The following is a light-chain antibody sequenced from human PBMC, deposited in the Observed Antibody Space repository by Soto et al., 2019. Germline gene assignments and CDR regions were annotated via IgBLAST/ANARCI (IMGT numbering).Light chain of an antibody. CDR2: LGS. J-gene: IGKJ4*01. CDR3: MQALQIHLT. Sequence: DIVLTQSPLSLPVTPGEPASISCRSSQSLLHSNGYNYLDWFLQRPGQSPQLLIYLGSNRASGVPDRFSGSGSGTDFTLKISRVEAEDVGVYYCMQALQIHLTFGGGTKVEIK. CDR1: QSLLHSNGYNY. V-gene: IGKV2-28*01.